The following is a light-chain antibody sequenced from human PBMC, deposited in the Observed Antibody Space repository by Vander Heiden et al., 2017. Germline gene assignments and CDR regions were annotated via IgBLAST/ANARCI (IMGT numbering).Light chain of an antibody. CDR1: QSLLQSNGYNY. J-gene: IGKJ3*01. CDR2: LGS. Sequence: DIVMTQSPLSLPVTPGEPASISCRSSQSLLQSNGYNYLDWYLQKPGQSPQLLIYLGSNRASGVPDRLSGSGSGTDFTLKISRVEAEDIGVYYCRQSLQTPFTFGPGTRVDIK. CDR3: RQSLQTPFT. V-gene: IGKV2-28*01.